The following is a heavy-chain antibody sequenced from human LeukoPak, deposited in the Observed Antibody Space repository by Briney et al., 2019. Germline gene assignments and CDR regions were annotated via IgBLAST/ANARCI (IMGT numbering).Heavy chain of an antibody. J-gene: IGHJ4*02. CDR2: LSGSGYNT. V-gene: IGHV3-23*01. CDR1: GFTFSSHA. CDR3: ARAVKYFYDSSGPYLDY. D-gene: IGHD3-22*01. Sequence: GGSLRLSCAASGFTFSSHALSWVRQAPGKGLEWVSSLSGSGYNTYYADSVKGRFTISRDNSKNTVYLQMNSLRAEDTAVYYCARAVKYFYDSSGPYLDYWGQGTLIAVSS.